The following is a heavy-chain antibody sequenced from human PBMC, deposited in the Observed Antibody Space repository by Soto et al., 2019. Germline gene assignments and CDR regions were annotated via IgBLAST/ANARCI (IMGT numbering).Heavy chain of an antibody. J-gene: IGHJ4*02. Sequence: GGSLRLSCTASGFTFGDYAMSWFRQAPGKGLEWVGFIRSKAYGGTTEYAASVKGRFTISRDDSKSIAYLQMNSLKTEDTAVYYCTTAPVSNHYYYDSSGYYRYWGQGTLVTVSS. CDR1: GFTFGDYA. CDR2: IRSKAYGGTT. V-gene: IGHV3-49*03. D-gene: IGHD3-22*01. CDR3: TTAPVSNHYYYDSSGYYRY.